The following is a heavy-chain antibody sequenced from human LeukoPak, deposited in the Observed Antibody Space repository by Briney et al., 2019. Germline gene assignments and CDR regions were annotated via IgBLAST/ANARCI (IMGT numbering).Heavy chain of an antibody. CDR3: ARHGSSTYALQNWFDP. CDR2: IYYSGST. V-gene: IGHV4-59*08. D-gene: IGHD3-10*01. CDR1: GGSISSYY. J-gene: IGHJ5*02. Sequence: PSETLSLTCTVSGGSISSYYWSWIRQPPGKGLEWIGYIYYSGSTNYNPSLKSRVTISVDTSKNQFSLKLSSVTAADTAVYYCARHGSSTYALQNWFDPWGQGTLVTVPS.